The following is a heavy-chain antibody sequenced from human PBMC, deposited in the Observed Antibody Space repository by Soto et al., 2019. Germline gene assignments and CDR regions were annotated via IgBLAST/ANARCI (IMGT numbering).Heavy chain of an antibody. CDR2: ISYDGSNK. Sequence: GSLRLSCAASGFTFSSYGMHWVRQAPGKGLEWVAVISYDGSNKYYADSVKGRFTISRDNSKNTLYLQMNSLRAEDTAVYYCAKDHKWLAPWYYYGTDVWGQGTTVTVSS. D-gene: IGHD6-19*01. V-gene: IGHV3-30*18. J-gene: IGHJ6*02. CDR1: GFTFSSYG. CDR3: AKDHKWLAPWYYYGTDV.